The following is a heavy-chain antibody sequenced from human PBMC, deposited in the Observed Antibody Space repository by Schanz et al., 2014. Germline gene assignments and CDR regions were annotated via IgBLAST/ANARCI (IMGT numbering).Heavy chain of an antibody. J-gene: IGHJ4*02. Sequence: QVQLQQWGAGLLKASETLSLTCAVYGGSSSDCYWSWIRQPPGKGLEWIGEINHSGGTNYNPSLKGRVPMSVDTSKNQFSLKLSSVTAADTAVYYCARDWVVPAAIGEGNWNYDNWGQGTLVTVSS. V-gene: IGHV4-34*01. CDR3: ARDWVVPAAIGEGNWNYDN. CDR2: INHSGGT. D-gene: IGHD2-2*02. CDR1: GGSSSDCY.